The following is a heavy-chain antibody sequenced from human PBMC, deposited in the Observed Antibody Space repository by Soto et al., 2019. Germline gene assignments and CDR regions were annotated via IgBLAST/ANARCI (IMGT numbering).Heavy chain of an antibody. D-gene: IGHD4-4*01. CDR3: TRWLTTAADGMDV. J-gene: IGHJ6*02. CDR2: IRSKANSYAT. V-gene: IGHV3-73*02. Sequence: EVQLVESGGGLVQPGGSLKLSCLASGFTFSGSPMHWVRQASGKGLEWVGRIRSKANSYATAYAASVKGRFTISRDDSKNTAYLQMNSLKAEDTAVYYCTRWLTTAADGMDVWGQGTTVTVSS. CDR1: GFTFSGSP.